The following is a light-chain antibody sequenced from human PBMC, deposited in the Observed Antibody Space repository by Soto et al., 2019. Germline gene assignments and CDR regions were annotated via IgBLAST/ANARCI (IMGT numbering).Light chain of an antibody. CDR3: QQYGTSPWT. V-gene: IGKV3-20*01. CDR1: QMVTSNY. CDR2: RAS. J-gene: IGKJ1*01. Sequence: EVGLTQSPATVSVYPGESATLSCRASQMVTSNYIAWDQHKPGRAPRLLIYRASTRATGIPDRFSGSGSGTDFTLTISRLEPEDFAVYHCQQYGTSPWTFGQGTKVDIK.